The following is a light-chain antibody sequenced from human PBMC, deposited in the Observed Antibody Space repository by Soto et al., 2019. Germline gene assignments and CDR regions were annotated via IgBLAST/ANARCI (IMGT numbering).Light chain of an antibody. CDR1: HSVSSSY. J-gene: IGKJ1*01. Sequence: EIVMTQSPGTLSLSPGERSTLSCRASHSVSSSYLVWYQQKPGQAPRLLIYDASNRDTGIPARFSGSGSGTDFTLTISRLEPEDFAVYYCQQYTDSRTFGQGTKVDIK. CDR3: QQYTDSRT. CDR2: DAS. V-gene: IGKV3-20*01.